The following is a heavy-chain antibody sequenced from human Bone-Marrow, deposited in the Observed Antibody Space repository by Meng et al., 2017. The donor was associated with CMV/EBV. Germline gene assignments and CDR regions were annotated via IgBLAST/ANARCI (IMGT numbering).Heavy chain of an antibody. CDR3: ARDLAGGNPADY. D-gene: IGHD4-23*01. J-gene: IGHJ4*02. CDR2: IGTYTSDT. V-gene: IGHV1-18*01. Sequence: ASVKVSCKASGYTFTRYGISWMRQAPGQGPEWMGWIGTYTSDTSYAQKFQGRITLTTDTSTTTAYMELRSLTSDDTAICYCARDLAGGNPADYWGQGTLVTVSS. CDR1: GYTFTRYG.